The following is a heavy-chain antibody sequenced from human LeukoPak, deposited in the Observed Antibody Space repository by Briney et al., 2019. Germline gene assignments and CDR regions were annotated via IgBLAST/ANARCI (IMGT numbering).Heavy chain of an antibody. J-gene: IGHJ6*03. CDR1: GGSFSGYY. CDR3: ARGLRQQLVRAYYYYYMDV. Sequence: SETLSLTCAVYGGSFSGYYWSWIRQPPGKGLEWIGEINHSGSTNYNPSLKSRVTISVDTSKNQFSLKLSSVTAADTAVYYCARGLRQQLVRAYYYYYMDVWGKGTTVTVSS. CDR2: INHSGST. V-gene: IGHV4-34*01. D-gene: IGHD6-13*01.